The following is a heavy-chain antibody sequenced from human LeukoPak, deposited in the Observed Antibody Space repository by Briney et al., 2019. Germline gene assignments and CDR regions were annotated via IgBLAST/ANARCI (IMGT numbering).Heavy chain of an antibody. D-gene: IGHD6-6*01. J-gene: IGHJ4*02. CDR3: ARGSIAARPNHYFDY. CDR2: ISSNGGST. Sequence: GALRLSCAVSGFTFDDYAMHWVRQAPGKGLEYVSAISSNGGSTYYANSVKGRFTISRDNSKNTLYLQMGSLRAEDMAVYYCARGSIAARPNHYFDYWGQGTLVTVSS. CDR1: GFTFDDYA. V-gene: IGHV3-64*01.